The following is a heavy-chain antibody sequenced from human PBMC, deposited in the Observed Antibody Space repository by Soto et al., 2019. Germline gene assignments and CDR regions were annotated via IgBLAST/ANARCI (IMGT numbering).Heavy chain of an antibody. D-gene: IGHD4-17*01. CDR2: IYWNDDS. V-gene: IGHV2-5*01. CDR3: AHRGYGNYPRDNWFDP. Sequence: SGPTLVNPTQTLTLTCTFSGFSLTTGGAGVGWIRQPPGKALEWLALIYWNDDSRYSPSLKSRLTITKDTSKNQVVPRMTNMDPVDTATYYCAHRGYGNYPRDNWFDPWGQGILVTVSS. CDR1: GFSLTTGGAG. J-gene: IGHJ5*02.